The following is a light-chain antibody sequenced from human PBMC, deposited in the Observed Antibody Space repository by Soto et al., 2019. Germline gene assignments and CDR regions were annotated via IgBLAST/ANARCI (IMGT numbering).Light chain of an antibody. Sequence: DIQMTPSPSSLSASVGERAPITCRASQSISSYLNWYQQKPGKAPKLLIYAASSLQSGVPSRFSGSGSGTDFTLTISSLQPEDFATYYCQQSYSTPITFGQGTRLDI. J-gene: IGKJ5*01. CDR1: QSISSY. CDR3: QQSYSTPIT. CDR2: AAS. V-gene: IGKV1-39*01.